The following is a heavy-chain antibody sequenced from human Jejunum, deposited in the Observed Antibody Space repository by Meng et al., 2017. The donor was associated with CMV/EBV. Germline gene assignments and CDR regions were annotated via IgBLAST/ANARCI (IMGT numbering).Heavy chain of an antibody. CDR1: ISSSSYY. D-gene: IGHD3-3*01. CDR3: ARGDDFWSGYSGHNLDY. V-gene: IGHV4-39*07. CDR2: IYYSGSS. J-gene: IGHJ4*02. Sequence: ISSSSYYWGWIRQPPGKGLEWIGSIYYSGSSYYNPSLKSRVTISLDTSKNQFSLRLSSVTAADTAVYYCARGDDFWSGYSGHNLDYWGQGTLVTVSS.